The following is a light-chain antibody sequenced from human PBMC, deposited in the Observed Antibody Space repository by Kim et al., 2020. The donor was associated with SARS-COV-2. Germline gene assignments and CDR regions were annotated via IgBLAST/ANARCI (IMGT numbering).Light chain of an antibody. CDR2: GAA. Sequence: LSPGERAPLSCRASQRVSGSYLAWYQQKTGQAPRLLSYGAASRATGIADRYSGSGSGTDFTLTIGRLGPEDFAVYYCQQYGSSPDTFGQGTKLEIK. CDR3: QQYGSSPDT. V-gene: IGKV3-20*01. CDR1: QRVSGSY. J-gene: IGKJ2*01.